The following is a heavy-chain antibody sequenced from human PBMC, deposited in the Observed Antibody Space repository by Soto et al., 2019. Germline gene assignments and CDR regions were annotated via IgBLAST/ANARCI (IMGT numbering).Heavy chain of an antibody. CDR1: GYTLTELS. Sequence: ASVKVSCKVSGYTLTELSMHWVRQAPGKGLEWMGGFDPEDGETIYAQKFQGRVTMTEDTSTDTAYMELSSLRSEDTAVYYRATVRDSSSWYSYFDYWGQGTLVTVSS. CDR2: FDPEDGET. D-gene: IGHD6-13*01. CDR3: ATVRDSSSWYSYFDY. J-gene: IGHJ4*02. V-gene: IGHV1-24*01.